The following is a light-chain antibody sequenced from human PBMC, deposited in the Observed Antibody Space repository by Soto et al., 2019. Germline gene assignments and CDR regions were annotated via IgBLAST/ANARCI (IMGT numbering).Light chain of an antibody. Sequence: EIEMTQSPATLSVSPGEGATLSCRASQSVSSYLAWYQQKPGQAPRLLIYGASTRAAGMPARFSGSGSETELALTSSSLLPEDFASYYCQQHNDWPPNTFGQGTRLEIK. V-gene: IGKV3-15*01. CDR3: QQHNDWPPNT. J-gene: IGKJ5*01. CDR2: GAS. CDR1: QSVSSY.